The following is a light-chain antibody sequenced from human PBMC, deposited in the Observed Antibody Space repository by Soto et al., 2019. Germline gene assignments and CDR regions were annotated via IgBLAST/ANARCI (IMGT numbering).Light chain of an antibody. V-gene: IGKV3-20*01. CDR3: QQYGSYPLT. Sequence: EVVLTQSPGALSLSPGERATLSCRASQSVDSSYFAWYQQRPGQAPRLLIYETSSRATGIPDRFSGSGSGTDFTRTVSRLEPEDFAVYFCQQYGSYPLTFGGGTKVEIK. CDR1: QSVDSSY. J-gene: IGKJ4*01. CDR2: ETS.